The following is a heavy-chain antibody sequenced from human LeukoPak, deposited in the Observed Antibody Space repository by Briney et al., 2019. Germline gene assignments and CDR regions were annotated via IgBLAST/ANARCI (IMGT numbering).Heavy chain of an antibody. V-gene: IGHV3-64*01. CDR3: ARYGSGSYYHY. CDR1: GFTFSDYA. J-gene: IGHJ4*02. CDR2: ISPVWYGT. D-gene: IGHD3-10*01. Sequence: GGSLRLSCASSGFTFSDYAMHWVRQAPGKGREYVSAISPVWYGTYYVNSVKGRFTLSRDNSKNTLYLQMGSLRAEDMAVYYCARYGSGSYYHYWGQGTLVTVSS.